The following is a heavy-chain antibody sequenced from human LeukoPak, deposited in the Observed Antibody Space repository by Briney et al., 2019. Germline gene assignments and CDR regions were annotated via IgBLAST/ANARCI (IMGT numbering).Heavy chain of an antibody. J-gene: IGHJ1*01. CDR3: ARDSIAVAGTAEYFQH. Sequence: GRSLRLSCAASGFTFSSYGMHWVRQAPGKGLEWVAVIWYDGCNKYYADSVTGRFTISRDNSKNTLYLQMNSLRAEDTAVYYCARDSIAVAGTAEYFQHWGQGTLVTVSS. CDR1: GFTFSSYG. V-gene: IGHV3-33*01. D-gene: IGHD6-19*01. CDR2: IWYDGCNK.